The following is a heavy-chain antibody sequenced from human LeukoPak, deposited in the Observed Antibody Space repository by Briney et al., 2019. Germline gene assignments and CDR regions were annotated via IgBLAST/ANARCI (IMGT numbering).Heavy chain of an antibody. J-gene: IGHJ5*02. D-gene: IGHD3-10*01. CDR1: DYSISSGFY. CDR3: ARTMVRGVIYGGRYSRWFDP. CDR2: IYHTGST. V-gene: IGHV4-38-2*01. Sequence: PSETLSLTCAVSDYSISSGFYWGWVRQSPGKGLEWIGNIYHTGSTYYHPSLKSRVTISVDTSKNQFSLKLSSVTAADTAVYYCARTMVRGVIYGGRYSRWFDPWGQGTLVTVSS.